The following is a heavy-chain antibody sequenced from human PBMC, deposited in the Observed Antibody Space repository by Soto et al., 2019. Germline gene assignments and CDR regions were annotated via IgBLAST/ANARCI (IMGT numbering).Heavy chain of an antibody. Sequence: GGSLRLSCAASGFTLSSYRMNWVRQAPGKGLEWVSSISSSSSYIYYADSVKGRFTISRDNAKNSLYLQMNSLRAEDTAVYYCARVSTPSYDFWSGYPKDAFDIWGQGTMVTVSS. J-gene: IGHJ3*02. CDR1: GFTLSSYR. CDR3: ARVSTPSYDFWSGYPKDAFDI. V-gene: IGHV3-21*01. D-gene: IGHD3-3*01. CDR2: ISSSSSYI.